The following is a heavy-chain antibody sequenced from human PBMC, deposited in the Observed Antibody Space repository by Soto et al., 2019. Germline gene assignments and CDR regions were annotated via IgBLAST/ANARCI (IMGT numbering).Heavy chain of an antibody. J-gene: IGHJ6*02. CDR3: AGSISAAGTDYYYYYGMDV. D-gene: IGHD6-13*01. CDR1: GFTVSSNY. CDR2: LYSGGST. Sequence: EVQLVETGGGLIQPGGSLRLSCAASGFTVSSNYMSWVRQAPGKGLVWVSVLYSGGSTYYADSVKGRFTISRDNSKNTLYLQMNCVRAEDTAVYYCAGSISAAGTDYYYYYGMDVWGQGTTVTVSS. V-gene: IGHV3-53*02.